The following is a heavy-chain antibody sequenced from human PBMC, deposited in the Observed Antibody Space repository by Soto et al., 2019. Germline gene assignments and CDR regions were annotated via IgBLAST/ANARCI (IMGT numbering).Heavy chain of an antibody. CDR2: INHSGST. D-gene: IGHD2-2*01. J-gene: IGHJ3*02. CDR3: ARGRKGYCSSTSCPRAFDI. V-gene: IGHV4-34*01. CDR1: GFTFSSYA. Sequence: GSLRLSCAASGFTFSSYAMSWIRQPPGKGLEWIGEINHSGSTNYNPSLKSRVTISVDTSKNQFSLKLSSVTAADTAVYYCARGRKGYCSSTSCPRAFDIWGQGTMVTVSS.